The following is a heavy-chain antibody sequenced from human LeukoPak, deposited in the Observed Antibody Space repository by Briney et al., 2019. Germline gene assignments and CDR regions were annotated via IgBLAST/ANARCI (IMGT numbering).Heavy chain of an antibody. V-gene: IGHV1-18*01. Sequence: ASVKVSCKASGYSFTGYGIGWVRQAPGQGLEWLGWISGSNGNTHYAPKFQDRLTLTTDTSTNTAYMELRSLRSDDTAVYYCARYPLSYSGNWHYYFDYWGQGTLVTVSS. D-gene: IGHD6-13*01. CDR3: ARYPLSYSGNWHYYFDY. J-gene: IGHJ4*02. CDR2: ISGSNGNT. CDR1: GYSFTGYG.